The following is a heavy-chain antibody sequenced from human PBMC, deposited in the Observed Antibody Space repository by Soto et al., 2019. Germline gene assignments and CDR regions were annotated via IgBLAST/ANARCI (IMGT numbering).Heavy chain of an antibody. CDR2: ISSSSSTI. Sequence: VQLVESGGGLVQPGGSLRLSCAASGFTFSSYSMNWVRQAPGKGLEWVSYISSSSSTIYYADSVKGRFTISRDNAKNSLYLQMNSLRAEDTAVYYCARDVITTVTTIWYFDLWGRGTLVTVSS. V-gene: IGHV3-48*01. D-gene: IGHD4-17*01. CDR1: GFTFSSYS. J-gene: IGHJ2*01. CDR3: ARDVITTVTTIWYFDL.